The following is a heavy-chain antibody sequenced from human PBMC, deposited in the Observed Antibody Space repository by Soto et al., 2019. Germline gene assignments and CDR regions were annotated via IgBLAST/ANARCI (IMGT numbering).Heavy chain of an antibody. CDR2: ISVSGGST. CDR1: GFTFSSYA. CDR3: AKLVQFDY. J-gene: IGHJ4*02. V-gene: IGHV3-23*01. Sequence: EVQLLESGGGLIQPGGSLRLSCAASGFTFSSYAMSWVRQSPGKGLEWVSAISVSGGSTYYTDSVKGRFTISRDNSKNTLYLQMNSLRDEDTAVYYCAKLVQFDYWVQGTLVTVSS.